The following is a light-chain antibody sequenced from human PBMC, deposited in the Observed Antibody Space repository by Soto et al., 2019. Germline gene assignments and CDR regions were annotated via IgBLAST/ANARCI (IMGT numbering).Light chain of an antibody. V-gene: IGKV3-11*01. Sequence: EIVLTQSPATLSLSPGERATLSCRASRSVSRYLAWYQQKPGQAPRLLVSDASNRATGIPTRFSGSGSGTNFAHTISSLEPEDFAVYYCQPRSSWRFTFGPGTKVDIK. J-gene: IGKJ3*01. CDR3: QPRSSWRFT. CDR1: RSVSRY. CDR2: DAS.